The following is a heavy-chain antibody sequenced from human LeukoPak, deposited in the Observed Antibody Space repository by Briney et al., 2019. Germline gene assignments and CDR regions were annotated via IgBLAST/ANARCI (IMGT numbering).Heavy chain of an antibody. V-gene: IGHV1-2*02. J-gene: IGHJ4*02. CDR1: GYTFTGYY. D-gene: IGHD3-22*01. Sequence: ASVKVSCKASGYTFTGYYMHWVRQAPGRGLEWMGWINPNSGGTNYAQKFQGRVTMTRDTSISTAYMELSRLRSDDTAVYYCAGALVGYYYDSSGYYYQIFDYWGQGTLVTVSS. CDR2: INPNSGGT. CDR3: AGALVGYYYDSSGYYYQIFDY.